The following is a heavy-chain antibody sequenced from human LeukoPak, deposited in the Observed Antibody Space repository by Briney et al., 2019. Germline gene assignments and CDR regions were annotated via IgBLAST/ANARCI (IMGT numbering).Heavy chain of an antibody. CDR2: ISAYNGNT. CDR3: ARGSGYYDILTGYRDAFDI. J-gene: IGHJ3*02. CDR1: GYTFTSYG. D-gene: IGHD3-9*01. Sequence: ASVKVSCKASGYTFTSYGISWVRQAPGQGLEWMGWISAYNGNTNYAQKLQGRVTMTTDTSTSTAYMELSRLRSDDTAVYYCARGSGYYDILTGYRDAFDIWGQGTMVTVSS. V-gene: IGHV1-18*01.